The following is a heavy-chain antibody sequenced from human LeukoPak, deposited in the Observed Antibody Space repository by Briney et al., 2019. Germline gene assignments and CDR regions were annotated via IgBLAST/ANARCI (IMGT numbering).Heavy chain of an antibody. Sequence: PGGSLRLSRAASGFTFSSYWMSWVRQAPGKGLEWVANIKQDGSEKYYVDSVKGRFTISRDNTENSLYLQMNSLRAEDTAIYYCARDSYYYGSGSYGYWGQGTLVTVSS. CDR3: ARDSYYYGSGSYGY. V-gene: IGHV3-7*01. CDR2: IKQDGSEK. CDR1: GFTFSSYW. D-gene: IGHD3-10*01. J-gene: IGHJ4*02.